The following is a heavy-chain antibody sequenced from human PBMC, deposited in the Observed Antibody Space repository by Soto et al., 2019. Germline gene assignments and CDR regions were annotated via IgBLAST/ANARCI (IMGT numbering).Heavy chain of an antibody. CDR3: ARTKYYYDSSGYYSRAFDI. Sequence: SGPTLVNPTQTLTLTCTFSGFSLSTSGMCVSWIRQPPGKALERLALIDWDDDKYYSTSLKTRLTISKDTSKNQVVLTMTNMDPVDTATYYCARTKYYYDSSGYYSRAFDIWGQGTMVTVSS. V-gene: IGHV2-70*01. CDR2: IDWDDDK. D-gene: IGHD3-22*01. CDR1: GFSLSTSGMC. J-gene: IGHJ3*02.